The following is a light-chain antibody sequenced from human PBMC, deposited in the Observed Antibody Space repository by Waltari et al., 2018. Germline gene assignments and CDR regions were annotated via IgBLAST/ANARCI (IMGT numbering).Light chain of an antibody. J-gene: IGKJ4*01. V-gene: IGKV1-16*02. CDR1: QAISTF. CDR2: AAS. Sequence: DIQMTQSPSSLSPSVGDRVILTCRASQAISTFLAWFQLKPWKAPKSLIYAASTLQTGVSSNFSGSGSGTDFTHTISNLQPGDCATYYCQQYSTFPPTFGGGTRVEI. CDR3: QQYSTFPPT.